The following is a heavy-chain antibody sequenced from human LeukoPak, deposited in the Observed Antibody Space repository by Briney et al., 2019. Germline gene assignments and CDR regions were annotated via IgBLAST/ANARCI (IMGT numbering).Heavy chain of an antibody. CDR1: GGSISSSSYY. Sequence: PSETLSLTCTVSGGSISSSSYYWGWIRQPPGKGLEWIGRVFYSGTTYYNPSLKSRVTISVDTSKNQFSLKLSSVTAADTAVYFCARRSLANSSGPTGVFDPWGRGTLVTVSS. CDR2: VFYSGTT. D-gene: IGHD3-22*01. CDR3: ARRSLANSSGPTGVFDP. J-gene: IGHJ5*02. V-gene: IGHV4-39*01.